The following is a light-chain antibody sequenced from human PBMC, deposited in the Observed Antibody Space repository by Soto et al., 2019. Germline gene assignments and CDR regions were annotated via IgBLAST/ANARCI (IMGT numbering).Light chain of an antibody. CDR3: QKYNSAPFP. CDR1: QGISNY. CDR2: AAS. V-gene: IGKV1-27*01. J-gene: IGKJ4*01. Sequence: IHMTDSPSSLSASVGDRVRITCRASQGISNYLAWYQQKPGKVPKLLIYAASTLQSGVPSRFSGSGSGTDFTLTISSLQPEDVATYYCQKYNSAPFPFGGVTKVDIK.